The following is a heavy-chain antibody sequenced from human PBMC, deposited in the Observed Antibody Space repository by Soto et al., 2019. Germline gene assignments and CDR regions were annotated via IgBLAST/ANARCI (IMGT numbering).Heavy chain of an antibody. D-gene: IGHD4-17*01. J-gene: IGHJ1*01. CDR3: ARDPTNVYGDDTFFY. V-gene: IGHV1-69*06. CDR1: GDAFKSYA. CDR2: IIPSYDRT. Sequence: QVLLLQSGAEVKKAGSSVKVSCKASGDAFKSYAIHWVRQAPGQGLEYMGRIIPSYDRTKYAQKFQGRLTLTADMYTSTVYMELTSLRSEDTAVYYCARDPTNVYGDDTFFYLGQGTNVIVSS.